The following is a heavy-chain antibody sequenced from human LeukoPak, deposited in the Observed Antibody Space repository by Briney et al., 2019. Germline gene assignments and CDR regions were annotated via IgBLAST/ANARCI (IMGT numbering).Heavy chain of an antibody. CDR3: TTDNYYPDAFDI. V-gene: IGHV3-15*01. CDR2: IKSKTDGGTT. D-gene: IGHD1-26*01. J-gene: IGHJ3*02. CDR1: GFTFSSYW. Sequence: PGGSLRLSCAASGFTFSSYWMSWVRQAPGKGLEWVGRIKSKTDGGTTDYAAPVKGRFTISRDDSKNTLYLQMNSLKTEDTAVYYCTTDNYYPDAFDIWGQGTMVTVSS.